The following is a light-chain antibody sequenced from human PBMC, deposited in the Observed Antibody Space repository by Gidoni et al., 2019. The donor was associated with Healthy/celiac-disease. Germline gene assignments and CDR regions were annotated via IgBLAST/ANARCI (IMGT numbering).Light chain of an antibody. CDR2: DAS. J-gene: IGKJ4*01. Sequence: EIVLTQSPATLSLSPGERATLSCRASQSVSSYLAWYQQKPGQAPRLLIYDASNRATGIPARFSGSGSGTDFTLTISSPEPEDFAVYYCQQRSNWPLLTFXGXTKVEIK. CDR3: QQRSNWPLLT. CDR1: QSVSSY. V-gene: IGKV3-11*01.